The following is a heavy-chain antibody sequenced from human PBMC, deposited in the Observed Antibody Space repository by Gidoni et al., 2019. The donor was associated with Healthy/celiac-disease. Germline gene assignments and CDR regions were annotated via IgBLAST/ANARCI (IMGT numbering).Heavy chain of an antibody. V-gene: IGHV3-30-3*01. CDR1: GFTFSSYA. CDR2: ISYDGSNK. Sequence: QVQLVESGGGVVQPGRSLRLSCAASGFTFSSYAMHWVRQAPGKGLEWVAVISYDGSNKYYADSVKGRFTISRDNSKNTLYLQMNSLRAEDTAVYYCARALRMATIDYWGQGTLVTVSS. D-gene: IGHD5-12*01. J-gene: IGHJ4*02. CDR3: ARALRMATIDY.